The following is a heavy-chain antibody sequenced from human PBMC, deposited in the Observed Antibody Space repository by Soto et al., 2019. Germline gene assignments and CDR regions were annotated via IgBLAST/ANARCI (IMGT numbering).Heavy chain of an antibody. D-gene: IGHD3-3*01. J-gene: IGHJ6*02. V-gene: IGHV3-23*01. CDR1: GFTFSSYA. CDR2: ISGSGGST. CDR3: AKDSAPTHDFWSGYWVDNYYYYGMDV. Sequence: GESLKISCAASGFTFSSYAMSWVRQAPGKGLEWVSAISGSGGSTYYADSVKGRFTISRDNSKNTLYLQMNSLRAEDTAVYYCAKDSAPTHDFWSGYWVDNYYYYGMDVWGQGTTVTVSS.